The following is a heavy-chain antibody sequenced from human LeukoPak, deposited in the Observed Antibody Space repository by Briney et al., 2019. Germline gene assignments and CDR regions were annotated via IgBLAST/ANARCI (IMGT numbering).Heavy chain of an antibody. CDR1: GGTFSSYA. J-gene: IGHJ4*02. CDR2: IIPIFGTA. Sequence: ASVKVSCKASGGTFSSYAISWVRQAPGQGLEWMGGIIPIFGTANYAQKFQGRVTITADESTSTAYMELSSLRSEDTAVYYCAGDGSGSYYPNFDYWGQGTLVTVSS. V-gene: IGHV1-69*13. CDR3: AGDGSGSYYPNFDY. D-gene: IGHD3-10*01.